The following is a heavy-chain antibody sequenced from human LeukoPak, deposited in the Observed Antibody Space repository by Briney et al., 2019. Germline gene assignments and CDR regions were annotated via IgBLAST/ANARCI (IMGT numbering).Heavy chain of an antibody. J-gene: IGHJ4*02. CDR3: AKDSSYSSTWYYFDY. Sequence: GGSLRLSCAASGFTFSSYGMHWVRQAPGKGLEWEAVISYDGSNKYYADSVKGRFTLSRDNSNKKLYLQMNSLRPDDTAVYYCAKDSSYSSTWYYFDYWGQGTLVTVSS. D-gene: IGHD6-13*01. CDR1: GFTFSSYG. CDR2: ISYDGSNK. V-gene: IGHV3-30*18.